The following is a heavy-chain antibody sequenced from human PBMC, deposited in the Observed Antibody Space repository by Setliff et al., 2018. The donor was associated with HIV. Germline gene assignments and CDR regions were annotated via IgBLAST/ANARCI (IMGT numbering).Heavy chain of an antibody. V-gene: IGHV4-39*07. CDR3: AREVRWELPQGFDH. CDR2: IYFSGTP. D-gene: IGHD1-26*01. J-gene: IGHJ4*02. CDR1: GGSINSRSYY. Sequence: SETLSLTCTVSGGSINSRSYYWAWIRQPPGKGLEWVASIYFSGTPYYNPSLKNRVTISVDTSRNECSLKLTSVTAADTAVYYCAREVRWELPQGFDHWGQGSQVTVSS.